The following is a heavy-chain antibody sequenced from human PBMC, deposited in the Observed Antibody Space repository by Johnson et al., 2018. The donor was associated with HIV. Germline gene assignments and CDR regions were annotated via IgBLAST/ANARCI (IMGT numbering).Heavy chain of an antibody. V-gene: IGHV3-13*01. D-gene: IGHD1-26*01. CDR3: AKGDELRDDAFDI. CDR1: GFTFSSYD. CDR2: IGTAGDT. J-gene: IGHJ3*02. Sequence: VQLVESGGGLVQPGGSLRLSCAASGFTFSSYDMHWVRQGTGKGLEWVSAIGTAGDTYYPGSVKGRFTISRENAKNSLYLQMNSLRAEDTALYYCAKGDELRDDAFDIWGQGTMVTVSS.